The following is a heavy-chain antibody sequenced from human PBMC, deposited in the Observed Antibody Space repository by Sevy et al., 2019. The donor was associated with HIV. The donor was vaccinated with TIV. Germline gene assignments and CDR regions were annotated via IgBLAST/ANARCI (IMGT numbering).Heavy chain of an antibody. CDR3: ARHASYFDSSDYYHETPFDP. D-gene: IGHD3-22*01. V-gene: IGHV4-39*01. CDR1: GASISSNNYY. J-gene: IGHJ5*02. Sequence: SETLSLTCSVSGASISSNNYYWGWIRQPPGKGLEWIGSMHYSGSTYYNPSLKSRVTISVDTSKNHFSLKLSSLTAAETAVYYCARHASYFDSSDYYHETPFDPWGQGTLVTVSS. CDR2: MHYSGST.